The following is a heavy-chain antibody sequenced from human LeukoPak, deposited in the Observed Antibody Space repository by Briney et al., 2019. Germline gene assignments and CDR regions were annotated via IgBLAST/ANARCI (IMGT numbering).Heavy chain of an antibody. V-gene: IGHV3-7*01. D-gene: IGHD2-15*01. J-gene: IGHJ4*02. CDR3: ARDHVVDGLVFDY. Sequence: PGGSLRLSCAASGFTFSSYSMSWVRQAPGKGLELVANINQDGSEKYYVDSVKGRFTNSRDNAKNSLFLQMNSLRAEDTATYYCARDHVVDGLVFDYWGQGTLVTVSS. CDR2: INQDGSEK. CDR1: GFTFSSYS.